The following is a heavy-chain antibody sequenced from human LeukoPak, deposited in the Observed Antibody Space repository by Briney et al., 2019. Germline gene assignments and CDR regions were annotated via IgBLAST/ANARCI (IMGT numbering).Heavy chain of an antibody. Sequence: PSETLSLTCAVYGGSFSGYYWSWIRQPPGKGLEWIGEINHSGSTNYNPSLKSRVTISVDTSKNQFSLKLSSVTAADTAVYYCAKIKTESSADPFDNWGQGTLVTVSS. CDR1: GGSFSGYY. J-gene: IGHJ4*02. D-gene: IGHD1-26*01. CDR3: AKIKTESSADPFDN. CDR2: INHSGST. V-gene: IGHV4-34*01.